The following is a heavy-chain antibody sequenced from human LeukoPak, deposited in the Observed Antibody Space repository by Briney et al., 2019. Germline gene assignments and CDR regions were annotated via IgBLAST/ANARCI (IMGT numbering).Heavy chain of an antibody. Sequence: PGGSLRLSCAASGFTFSSYSMNWVRQAPGKGLEWVSYISSSSSTIYYADSVKGRFTISRDNAKNSLYLQMNSLRAEDTAVYYCAKGAAAAGAYYFDYWGQGTLVTVSS. CDR1: GFTFSSYS. V-gene: IGHV3-48*01. J-gene: IGHJ4*02. D-gene: IGHD6-13*01. CDR2: ISSSSSTI. CDR3: AKGAAAAGAYYFDY.